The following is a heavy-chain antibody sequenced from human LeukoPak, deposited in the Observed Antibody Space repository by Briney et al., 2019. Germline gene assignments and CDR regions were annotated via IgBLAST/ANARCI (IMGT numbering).Heavy chain of an antibody. J-gene: IGHJ4*02. CDR1: GFTFSNYS. Sequence: PGGSLRLSCAASGFTFSNYSMNWVRQAPGKGLEWVSSISRSSSYIYYADSVKGRFTISRDNAKNSLYLQMNSLRAEDTAMYSCARGTQFDYWGQGTLVTVSS. CDR2: ISRSSSYI. D-gene: IGHD3/OR15-3a*01. V-gene: IGHV3-21*01. CDR3: ARGTQFDY.